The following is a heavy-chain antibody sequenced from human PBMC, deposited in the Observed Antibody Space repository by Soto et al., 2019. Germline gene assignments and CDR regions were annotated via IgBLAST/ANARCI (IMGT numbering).Heavy chain of an antibody. V-gene: IGHV4-34*01. D-gene: IGHD3-10*01. J-gene: IGHJ4*02. CDR3: GRIYYYGSGSYYRPDY. Sequence: SETLSLTCAVYGGSFSGYYWSWIRQPPGKGLEWIGEINHSGSTNYNPSLKSRVTISVDTSKNQFSLKLSSVTAADTAVYYCGRIYYYGSGSYYRPDYWGQGTLVTVSS. CDR2: INHSGST. CDR1: GGSFSGYY.